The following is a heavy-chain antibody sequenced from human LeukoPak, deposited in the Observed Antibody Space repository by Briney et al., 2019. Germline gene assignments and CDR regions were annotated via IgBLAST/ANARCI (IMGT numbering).Heavy chain of an antibody. CDR2: IYSGGST. J-gene: IGHJ3*02. CDR1: GFTVSSNY. Sequence: GGSLRLSCAASGFTVSSNYMSWVRQAPGKGLEWVSVIYSGGSTYYADSVKGRFTISRDNSENTLYLQMNSLRAEDTALYYCARTSSYAFDIWGQGTMVTVSS. V-gene: IGHV3-53*01. CDR3: ARTSSYAFDI.